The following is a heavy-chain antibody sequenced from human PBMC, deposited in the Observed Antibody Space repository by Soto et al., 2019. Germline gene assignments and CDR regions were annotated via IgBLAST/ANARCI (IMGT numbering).Heavy chain of an antibody. CDR3: ATGGIYYEP. CDR1: GFAFRHNY. J-gene: IGHJ5*02. D-gene: IGHD1-26*01. Sequence: PGGSLRLSCTVSGFAFRHNYLTWIRQAPGKGLEWLSYINTGGSPAYYADSVKGRFTISTDIAKKSLYLQMDSLRAADPGVYSCATGGIYYEPWGQGTLVTV. CDR2: INTGGSPA. V-gene: IGHV3-11*01.